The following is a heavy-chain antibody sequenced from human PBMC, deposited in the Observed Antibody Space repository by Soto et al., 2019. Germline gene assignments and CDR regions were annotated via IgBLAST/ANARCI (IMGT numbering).Heavy chain of an antibody. J-gene: IGHJ2*01. Sequence: QVQLVESGGGVVQPGRSLILSCAGSGFTFSDYAVHWARQAPGKGLEWVAVISKDGSNKYHADSVKGRFIIPRDNYKNKVYLQKNSLRNEDATVYYRARDQGDPVRLGRGVRFRDDWYFDFWGRGTLVTVSS. D-gene: IGHD3-10*01. CDR2: ISKDGSNK. V-gene: IGHV3-30-3*01. CDR3: ARDQGDPVRLGRGVRFRDDWYFDF. CDR1: GFTFSDYA.